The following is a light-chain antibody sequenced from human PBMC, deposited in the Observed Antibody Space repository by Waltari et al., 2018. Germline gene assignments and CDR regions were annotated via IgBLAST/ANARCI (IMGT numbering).Light chain of an antibody. J-gene: IGLJ3*02. CDR3: CSYAGSYTLWV. V-gene: IGLV2-11*01. CDR2: DVS. CDR1: SSHVGGYHY. Sequence: QSALTQPRSVSGSPGQSVPISCTGTSSHVGGYHYVSWYQQHPGKAPKLMIYDVSKRPSGVPDRFSGSKSGNTASLTISGLQAEDEADYYCCSYAGSYTLWVFGGGTKLTVL.